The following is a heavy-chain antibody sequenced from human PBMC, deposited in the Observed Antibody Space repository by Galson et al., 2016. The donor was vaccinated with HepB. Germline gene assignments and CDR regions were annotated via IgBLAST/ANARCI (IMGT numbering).Heavy chain of an antibody. D-gene: IGHD2-15*01. CDR1: GFTFDDFT. CDR2: ISWNSVNI. J-gene: IGHJ2*01. V-gene: IGHV3-9*01. CDR3: AKDMDPYSPTSHFDL. Sequence: SLRLSCAASGFTFDDFTMHWVRQIPGKGLEWVSGISWNSVNIGYVDSVKGRFTISRDHAKNSLDLQMSSLRAEDTALYYGAKDMDPYSPTSHFDLWGRGTQVTVSS.